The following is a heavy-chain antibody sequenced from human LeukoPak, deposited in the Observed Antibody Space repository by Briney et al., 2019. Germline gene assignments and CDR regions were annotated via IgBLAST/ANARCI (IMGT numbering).Heavy chain of an antibody. Sequence: GASLRLSCAASGFIFKNYAMSWVRQPPGKGLEWVSIISGTSDTKQYGASVRGRFTTSRDNPRNTLYLQMNSLRADDTAVYYCAKADATIGGAFDIWGQGTMVTVSS. D-gene: IGHD3-3*01. CDR3: AKADATIGGAFDI. J-gene: IGHJ3*02. CDR1: GFIFKNYA. CDR2: ISGTSDTK. V-gene: IGHV3-23*01.